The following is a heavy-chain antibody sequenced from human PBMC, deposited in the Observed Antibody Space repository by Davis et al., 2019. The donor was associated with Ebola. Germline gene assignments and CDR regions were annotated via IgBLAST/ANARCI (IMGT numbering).Heavy chain of an antibody. V-gene: IGHV1-2*04. CDR1: GYTFTGYY. CDR3: ARERRYDSGYFDY. D-gene: IGHD3-22*01. Sequence: ASVKVSCKASGYTFTGYYMHWVRQAPGQGLEWMGWINPNSGGTNYAQKFQGWVTMTRDTSISTAYMELSRLRSDDTAVYYCARERRYDSGYFDYWGQGTLVTVSS. J-gene: IGHJ4*02. CDR2: INPNSGGT.